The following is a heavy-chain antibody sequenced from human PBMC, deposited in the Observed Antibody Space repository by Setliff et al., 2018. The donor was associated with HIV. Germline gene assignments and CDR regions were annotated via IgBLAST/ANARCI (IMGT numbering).Heavy chain of an antibody. CDR2: ISGYNANT. V-gene: IGHV1-18*01. D-gene: IGHD6-19*01. CDR1: GYRFISYG. CDR3: ARPIAVAGIYYFDY. J-gene: IGHJ4*02. Sequence: ASVKVSCKASGYRFISYGISWVRQAPGQGLEWMGWISGYNANTEYAQNVQGRVTMTTDTSTSTAYMELRSLRSDDTAVYYCARPIAVAGIYYFDYWGQGTLVTVSS.